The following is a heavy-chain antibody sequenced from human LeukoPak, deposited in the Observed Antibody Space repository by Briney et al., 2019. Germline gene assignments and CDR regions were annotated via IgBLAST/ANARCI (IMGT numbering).Heavy chain of an antibody. V-gene: IGHV5-51*01. CDR1: GYSFTSYW. Sequence: GESLKISCKGSGYSFTSYWIGWVRQMPGKGLGWMGIIYPDDSDTRYSPSFQGQVTISADKSISTAYLQWSSLKASDTAMYYCARPKYYYDSSAVEYWGQGTLVTVSS. D-gene: IGHD3-22*01. J-gene: IGHJ4*02. CDR2: IYPDDSDT. CDR3: ARPKYYYDSSAVEY.